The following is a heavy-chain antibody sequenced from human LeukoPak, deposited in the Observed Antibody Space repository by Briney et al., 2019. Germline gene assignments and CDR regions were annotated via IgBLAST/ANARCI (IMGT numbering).Heavy chain of an antibody. Sequence: ASVKVSCKASGYTFTSYYMHWVRQAPGQGLEWMGIINPSGGSTSYAQKFQGRVTMTRDTSTSTVYMELSSLRSEDTAVYYCARGRGITMIVVAPDYWGQGTLVTVSS. CDR3: ARGRGITMIVVAPDY. D-gene: IGHD3-22*01. CDR2: INPSGGST. V-gene: IGHV1-46*01. CDR1: GYTFTSYY. J-gene: IGHJ4*02.